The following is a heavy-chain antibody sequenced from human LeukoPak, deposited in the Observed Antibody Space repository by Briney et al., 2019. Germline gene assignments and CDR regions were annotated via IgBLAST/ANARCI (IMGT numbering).Heavy chain of an antibody. CDR2: VSRSSSYI. Sequence: PGGSLRLSCAASGFTFSIYSMNWVRQAPGKGLEWVSSVSRSSSYIYYADSVRGRFTISRDNAKNSLYLQMNSLRAEDTAVYYCARVAPHGKLDYSSGWATRVAFDIWGQGTMVTVSS. CDR1: GFTFSIYS. J-gene: IGHJ3*02. D-gene: IGHD6-19*01. CDR3: ARVAPHGKLDYSSGWATRVAFDI. V-gene: IGHV3-21*01.